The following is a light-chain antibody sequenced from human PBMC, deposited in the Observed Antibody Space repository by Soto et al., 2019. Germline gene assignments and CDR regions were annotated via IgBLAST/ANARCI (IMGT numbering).Light chain of an antibody. Sequence: QSALTQPPSASGSPGQSVTISCTGTSSDVGSYNSVSWYQHHPGKAPKLIIYEVFRRPSGVPGRFSASKSANTSSLTVSGLQAEDESDYDCSAYAGGVICVFGTGTKVTVL. CDR2: EVF. CDR3: SAYAGGVICV. J-gene: IGLJ1*01. V-gene: IGLV2-8*01. CDR1: SSDVGSYNS.